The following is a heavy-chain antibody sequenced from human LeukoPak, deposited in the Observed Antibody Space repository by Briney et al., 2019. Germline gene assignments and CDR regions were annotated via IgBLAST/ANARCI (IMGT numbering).Heavy chain of an antibody. CDR3: ARGGEQWLHAAFDI. Sequence: PSETLSLTCTVSGYSMSSGYFWGWIRQPPGKGLEWIGSIHHSGSTYYNPSLKSRVTISVDTSKNQFSLKLGCVTAADTAVYYCARGGEQWLHAAFDIWGHGTMVTVSS. CDR1: GYSMSSGYF. CDR2: IHHSGST. D-gene: IGHD6-19*01. V-gene: IGHV4-38-2*02. J-gene: IGHJ3*02.